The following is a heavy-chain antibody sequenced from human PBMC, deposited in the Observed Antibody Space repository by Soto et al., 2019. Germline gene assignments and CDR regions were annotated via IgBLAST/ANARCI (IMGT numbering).Heavy chain of an antibody. J-gene: IGHJ5*02. CDR1: GYTFTSYG. CDR3: ARSSRVQLERRARDWFDP. CDR2: ISAYNGNT. Sequence: QVQLVQSGAEVKKPGASVKVSCKASGYTFTSYGISWVRQAPGQGLEWMGWISAYNGNTNYAQKLQGRVTMTTDTFTSTAYMELRSLRSDDTAVYYCARSSRVQLERRARDWFDPWGQGTLVTVSS. V-gene: IGHV1-18*01. D-gene: IGHD1-1*01.